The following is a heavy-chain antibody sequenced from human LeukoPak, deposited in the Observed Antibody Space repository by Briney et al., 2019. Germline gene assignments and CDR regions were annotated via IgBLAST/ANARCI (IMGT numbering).Heavy chain of an antibody. CDR1: GFTFGEYA. CDR2: IRSRAYVGTT. J-gene: IGHJ4*02. D-gene: IGHD3-3*01. Sequence: PGGSLRLSCTASGFTFGEYAMSCVRQAPGKGLEWVGFIRSRAYVGTTAYAASVKGRLTISRDDSKSIAYVQRNRLKIEERAMYYCTRGSGRLVDYWGEGTLVTVSS. CDR3: TRGSGRLVDY. V-gene: IGHV3-49*04.